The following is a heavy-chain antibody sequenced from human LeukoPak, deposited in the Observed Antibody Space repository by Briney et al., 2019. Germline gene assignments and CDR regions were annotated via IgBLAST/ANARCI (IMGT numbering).Heavy chain of an antibody. CDR1: GFILNDYG. J-gene: IGHJ4*02. CDR3: ARVVIAAAGTEYFDY. CDR2: IKQDGSEK. D-gene: IGHD6-13*01. V-gene: IGHV3-7*03. Sequence: GGFLRLSCAASGFILNDYGMHWVRQAPGKGLEWVANIKQDGSEKYYVDSVKGRFTISRDNAKNSLYLQMNSLRAEDTAVYYCARVVIAAAGTEYFDYWGQGTLVTVSS.